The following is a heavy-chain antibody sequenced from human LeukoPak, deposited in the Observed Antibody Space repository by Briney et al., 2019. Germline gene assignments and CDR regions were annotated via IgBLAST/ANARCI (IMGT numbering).Heavy chain of an antibody. D-gene: IGHD3-9*01. CDR3: ALNVLRYFGRGFDY. CDR2: IYTSGST. Sequence: SETLSLTCTVSGGSISSGSYYWSWIRQPAGKGLEWIGRIYTSGSTNYNPSLKSRVTISVDTSKNQFSLKLSSVTAADTAVYYCALNVLRYFGRGFDYWGQGTLVTVSS. CDR1: GGSISSGSYY. V-gene: IGHV4-61*02. J-gene: IGHJ4*02.